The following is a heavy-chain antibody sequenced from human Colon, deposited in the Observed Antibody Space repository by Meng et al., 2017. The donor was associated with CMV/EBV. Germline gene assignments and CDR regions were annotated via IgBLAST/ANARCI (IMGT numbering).Heavy chain of an antibody. CDR1: GLPLDTTGLT. CDR2: IFWNDDR. J-gene: IGHJ4*02. V-gene: IGHV2-5*01. D-gene: IGHD6-25*01. CDR3: AKRRGQLSGYDY. Sequence: SGLPLDTTGLTVDWIRQPPGKALEWLSLIFWNDDRRYSPSLKSRLTITRDRSKNQVVLRMTDMEPADTATYYCAKRRGQLSGYDYWGQGLRVTVSS.